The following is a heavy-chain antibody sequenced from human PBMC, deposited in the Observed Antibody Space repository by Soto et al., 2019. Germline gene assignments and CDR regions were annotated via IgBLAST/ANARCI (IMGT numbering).Heavy chain of an antibody. V-gene: IGHV4-59*01. Sequence: SETLSLTCTVSGGSISSYYLSWIRQPPGKGLEWIGYIYYSGSTNYNPSLKSRVTISVDTSKNQFSLKLRSVTAADTGVYFCARARFQLLHPYYYGMDVWGQGIAVTVSS. CDR2: IYYSGST. J-gene: IGHJ6*02. CDR1: GGSISSYY. CDR3: ARARFQLLHPYYYGMDV. D-gene: IGHD2-15*01.